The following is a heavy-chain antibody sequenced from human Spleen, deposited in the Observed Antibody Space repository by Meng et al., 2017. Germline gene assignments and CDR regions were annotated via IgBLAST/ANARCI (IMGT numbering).Heavy chain of an antibody. J-gene: IGHJ5*02. D-gene: IGHD3-22*01. V-gene: IGHV3-74*01. Sequence: GESLKISCAASGFSFINYWMHWVRQAPGKGLVWVSRINHDGSDTTYADSVKGRFTISRDNAKNTLSLEMNSLRAEDTAVYYCARDDQPDYYYDSSGYNWFDPWGQGTLVTVSS. CDR3: ARDDQPDYYYDSSGYNWFDP. CDR1: GFSFINYW. CDR2: INHDGSDT.